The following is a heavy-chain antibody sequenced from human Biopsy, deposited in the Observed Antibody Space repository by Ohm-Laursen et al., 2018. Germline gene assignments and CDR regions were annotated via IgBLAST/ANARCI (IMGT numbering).Heavy chain of an antibody. J-gene: IGHJ1*01. V-gene: IGHV1-2*04. CDR1: GYTFTGYF. CDR2: INPNSGTT. D-gene: IGHD3-9*01. Sequence: GSSVKVSCKPSGYTFTGYFLHWVRQVPGQGLEWMGWINPNSGTTKIAENFQGSVTMTRDTSITTAYLDLTRLTSDDTAVYFCAKGQDLTAGAEYFQYWGQGALITVSS. CDR3: AKGQDLTAGAEYFQY.